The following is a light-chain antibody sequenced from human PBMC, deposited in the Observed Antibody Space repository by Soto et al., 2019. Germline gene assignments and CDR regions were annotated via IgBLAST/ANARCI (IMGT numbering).Light chain of an antibody. CDR2: AAS. V-gene: IGKV1-27*01. CDR1: QGISNF. CDR3: QKYNSAPRT. J-gene: IGKJ3*01. Sequence: DFQMTQSPSSLPASVGDRVTITCRASQGISNFLAWYQQKPGEVPKLLIYAASTLVSGVPSRFSGSGSGTDFTITISSLQPEDVATYYCQKYNSAPRTFGPGTKVEIK.